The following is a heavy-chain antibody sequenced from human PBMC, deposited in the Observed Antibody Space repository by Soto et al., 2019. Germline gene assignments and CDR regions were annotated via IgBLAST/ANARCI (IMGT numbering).Heavy chain of an antibody. CDR2: ISGSGGST. D-gene: IGHD3-22*01. V-gene: IGHV3-23*01. CDR3: AKVPGDSSGYDAFDI. CDR1: GFTFSSYA. Sequence: GGSLRLSCAASGFTFSSYAMSWVRQAPGKGLEWVSAISGSGGSTYYTDSVKGRFTISRDNSKNTLYLQMNSLRAEDTAVYYCAKVPGDSSGYDAFDIWGQGTMVTVSS. J-gene: IGHJ3*02.